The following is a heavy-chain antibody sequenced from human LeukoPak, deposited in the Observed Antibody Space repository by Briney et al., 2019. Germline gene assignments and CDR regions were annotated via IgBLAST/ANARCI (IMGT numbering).Heavy chain of an antibody. J-gene: IGHJ6*03. Sequence: GGSLRLSCAVSGITLSNYGMSWVRQAPGKGLEWVAVIWYDGSNKYYADSVKGRFTISRDNSKNTLYLQMNSLRAEDTAVYYCARDRISVVTASLRSYMDVWGKGTTVTVSS. CDR2: IWYDGSNK. V-gene: IGHV3-33*08. CDR3: ARDRISVVTASLRSYMDV. CDR1: GITLSNYG. D-gene: IGHD2-21*02.